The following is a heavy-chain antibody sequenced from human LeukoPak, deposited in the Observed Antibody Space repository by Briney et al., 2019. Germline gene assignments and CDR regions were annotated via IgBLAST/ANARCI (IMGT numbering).Heavy chain of an antibody. D-gene: IGHD6-19*01. Sequence: GGSLRLSCAGSGFTFSRYSMNWFRQAPGKGLERVSSISSRSTNIFYADSVKGRFTISRDNAKNSLYLQMNSLRAEDTAVYYCARDLGAVAGHFDYWGQGTLVTVSS. CDR1: GFTFSRYS. V-gene: IGHV3-21*01. CDR2: ISSRSTNI. J-gene: IGHJ4*02. CDR3: ARDLGAVAGHFDY.